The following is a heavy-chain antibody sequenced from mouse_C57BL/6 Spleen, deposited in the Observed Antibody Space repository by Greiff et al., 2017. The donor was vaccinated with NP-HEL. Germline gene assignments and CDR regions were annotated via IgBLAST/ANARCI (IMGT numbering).Heavy chain of an antibody. V-gene: IGHV5-17*01. D-gene: IGHD1-1*02. CDR3: ARGGDGDYFDY. CDR1: GFTFSDYG. CDR2: ISSGSSTI. Sequence: EVKVVESGGGLVKPGGSLKLSCAASGFTFSDYGMHWVRQAPERGLEWVAYISSGSSTIYYADTVKGRFTISRDNAKNTLFLQMTSLRSEDTAMYYCARGGDGDYFDYWGQGTTLTVSS. J-gene: IGHJ2*01.